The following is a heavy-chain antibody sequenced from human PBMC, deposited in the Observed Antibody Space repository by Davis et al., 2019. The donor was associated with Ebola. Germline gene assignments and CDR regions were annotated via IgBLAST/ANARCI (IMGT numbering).Heavy chain of an antibody. CDR2: IYSGGST. CDR3: ARGLRVQGVMLYYYYYGMDV. D-gene: IGHD3-10*01. V-gene: IGHV3-66*02. Sequence: GESLKISCAASGFTVSSNYMSWVRQAPGKGLEWVSVIYSGGSTYYADSVKGRFTISRDNSKNTLYLQMNSLRAEDTAVYYCARGLRVQGVMLYYYYYGMDVWGQGTTVTVSS. J-gene: IGHJ6*02. CDR1: GFTVSSNY.